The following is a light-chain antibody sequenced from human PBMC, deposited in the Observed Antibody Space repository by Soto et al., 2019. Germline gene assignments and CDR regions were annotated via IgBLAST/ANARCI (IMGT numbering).Light chain of an antibody. CDR1: QSVSSSY. V-gene: IGKV3-20*01. Sequence: EIVLTQSPGTLSWSPGEIATLSCRASQSVSSSYLAWYQQKAGQAPRLPIYGASSRATGIPDRFSGSGSGTDFTLTISSLEREDFAVYSCQQYGSSPPPSITFGQGTRLGIK. CDR3: QQYGSSPPPSIT. J-gene: IGKJ5*01. CDR2: GAS.